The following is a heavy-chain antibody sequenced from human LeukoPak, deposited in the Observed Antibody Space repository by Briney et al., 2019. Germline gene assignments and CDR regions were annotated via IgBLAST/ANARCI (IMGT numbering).Heavy chain of an antibody. CDR1: GGSISSGSYY. J-gene: IGHJ4*02. V-gene: IGHV4-39*01. CDR3: ARHDYGGNSEVY. D-gene: IGHD4-23*01. CDR2: IYHSGST. Sequence: SETLSLTCTVSGGSISSGSYYWGWIRQPPGKGLEWIGSIYHSGSTYYNPSLKSRVTISVDTFKNQFSLKLSSVTAADTAVYYCARHDYGGNSEVYWGQGTLVTVSS.